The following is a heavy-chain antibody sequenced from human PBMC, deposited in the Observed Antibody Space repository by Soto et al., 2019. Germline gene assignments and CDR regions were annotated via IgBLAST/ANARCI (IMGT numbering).Heavy chain of an antibody. CDR1: GGSFSGYV. Sequence: SETLSLACAVYGGSFSGYVWSWIRQPPWKGLEWIGEINHSEINNYNPSLESRVTISVDKSKNQFSLKVRSVTAADTAFYYCARCVTMMVAVQGDATDKQPFDSWGQRTRVAVCS. V-gene: IGHV4-34*01. D-gene: IGHD3-22*01. J-gene: IGHJ4*02. CDR2: INHSEIN. CDR3: ARCVTMMVAVQGDATDKQPFDS.